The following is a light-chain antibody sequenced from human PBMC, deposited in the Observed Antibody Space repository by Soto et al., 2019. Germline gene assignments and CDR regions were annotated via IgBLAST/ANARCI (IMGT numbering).Light chain of an antibody. CDR2: RTS. V-gene: IGLV7-43*01. CDR3: VLLYGGAWV. Sequence: QTVVTQEPSLTVSPGGTVTLTCALTTGAVTSDYYPNWFQRRPGQALRTLIYRTSNKHSWTTARFSGSLLGGKAALTLSGGQHEDEADYYCVLLYGGAWVFGGGTKLTVL. J-gene: IGLJ3*02. CDR1: TGAVTSDYY.